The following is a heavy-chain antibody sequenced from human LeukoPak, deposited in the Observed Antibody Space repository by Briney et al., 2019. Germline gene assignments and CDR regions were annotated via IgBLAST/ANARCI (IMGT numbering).Heavy chain of an antibody. CDR1: GFTFSNYA. V-gene: IGHV3-30-3*01. D-gene: IGHD6-6*01. J-gene: IGHJ4*02. CDR2: ISYDGSNK. Sequence: GGSLRLSCAASGFTFSNYALHWVRQAPGKGLEWVAVISYDGSNKYFADSVKGRFTISRDKSKNTLYLQMNSLRAEDTAVYYCAREFSNIAARLTFDYWGQGTLVTVSS. CDR3: AREFSNIAARLTFDY.